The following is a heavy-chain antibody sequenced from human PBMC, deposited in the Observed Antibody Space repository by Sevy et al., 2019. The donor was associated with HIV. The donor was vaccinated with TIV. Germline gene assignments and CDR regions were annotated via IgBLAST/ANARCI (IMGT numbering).Heavy chain of an antibody. D-gene: IGHD6-13*01. V-gene: IGHV3-7*01. CDR1: GFTLNRYW. CDR3: VRAIAADGSF. Sequence: GGSLRLSCVASGFTLNRYWMHWVRQAPGKGLEWVANIKQDGSVKYYVDSVKGRFTISRDNARNLLYLQMNSLRVEDTALYYCVRAIAADGSFWGQGTLVTVSS. J-gene: IGHJ4*02. CDR2: IKQDGSVK.